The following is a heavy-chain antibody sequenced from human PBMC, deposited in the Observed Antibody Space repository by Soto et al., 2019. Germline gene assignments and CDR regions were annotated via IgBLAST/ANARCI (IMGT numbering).Heavy chain of an antibody. CDR1: GYTLTELS. Sequence: ASVKVSCKVSGYTLTELSMHWVRQAPGKGLERMGGFDPEDGETIYAQKFQGRVTMTEDTSTDTAYMELSSLRSEDTAFYYCVSVGIVVVPAAISSLRNWFDPWGQGTLVTVSS. J-gene: IGHJ5*02. CDR2: FDPEDGET. D-gene: IGHD2-2*01. CDR3: VSVGIVVVPAAISSLRNWFDP. V-gene: IGHV1-24*01.